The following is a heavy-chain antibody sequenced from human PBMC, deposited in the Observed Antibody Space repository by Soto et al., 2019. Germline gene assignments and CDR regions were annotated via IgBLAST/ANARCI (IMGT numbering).Heavy chain of an antibody. Sequence: PGGSLRLSCGGSGFTFSSYWMSWVRQAPGKGLEWVAVIKEDGSEKYYVDSVKGRFTISRDNAKNSLYLQMNSLRAEDTAVYYCASAQPGPTSYWGRGTLATVSS. CDR2: IKEDGSEK. CDR1: GFTFSSYW. J-gene: IGHJ4*02. V-gene: IGHV3-7*01. CDR3: ASAQPGPTSY.